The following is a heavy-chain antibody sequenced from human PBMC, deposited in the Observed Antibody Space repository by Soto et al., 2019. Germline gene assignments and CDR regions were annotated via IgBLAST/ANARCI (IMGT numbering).Heavy chain of an antibody. CDR3: AKAKYSGSDHYYGMDV. J-gene: IGHJ6*02. D-gene: IGHD1-26*01. Sequence: QVQLVESGGGVVQPGRSLRLSCAASGFTFSSYGMHWVRQAPGKGLEWVAVISYDGSSKYYADSVKGRFTISRDNSKNXLYLQMNSLRAEDTAVHYCAKAKYSGSDHYYGMDVWGQGTTVTVSS. CDR2: ISYDGSSK. CDR1: GFTFSSYG. V-gene: IGHV3-30*18.